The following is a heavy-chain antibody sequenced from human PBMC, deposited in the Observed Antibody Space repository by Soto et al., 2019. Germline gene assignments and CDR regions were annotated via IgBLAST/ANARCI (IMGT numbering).Heavy chain of an antibody. D-gene: IGHD5-12*01. Sequence: QVQLQESGPGLVKPSQALSLTCTVSGGSITRGGYYWTWIRQHPGKGLEWIGYIYYSGSTYYNPSLKSHLTISVDTSKNQFSLKLSSVTAADTAVYYCARVDSGGYAYFDYWGQGTLVTVSS. CDR3: ARVDSGGYAYFDY. V-gene: IGHV4-31*01. CDR2: IYYSGST. J-gene: IGHJ4*02. CDR1: GGSITRGGYY.